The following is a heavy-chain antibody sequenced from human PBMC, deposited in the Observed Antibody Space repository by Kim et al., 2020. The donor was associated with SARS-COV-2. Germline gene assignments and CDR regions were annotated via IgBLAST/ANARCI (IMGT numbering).Heavy chain of an antibody. CDR3: TTIQIVVVPAACDY. CDR1: GFTFSNAW. D-gene: IGHD2-2*01. V-gene: IGHV3-15*01. CDR2: IKSKTDGGTT. Sequence: GGSLRLSCAASGFTFSNAWMSWVRQAPGKGLEWVGRIKSKTDGGTTDYAAPVKGRFTISRDDAKNTLYLQMNSLKTEDTAVYYCTTIQIVVVPAACDYWGQGTLVTVIS. J-gene: IGHJ4*02.